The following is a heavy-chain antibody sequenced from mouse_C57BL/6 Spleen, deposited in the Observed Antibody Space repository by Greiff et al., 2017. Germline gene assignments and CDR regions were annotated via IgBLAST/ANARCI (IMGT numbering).Heavy chain of an antibody. CDR3: ARVTTVVAPFDD. Sequence: QVQLQQSGPELVKPGASVKISCKASGYAFSGSWMNWVKQRPGKGLEWIGRIYPGDGDTNYNGKFKGKATLTADKSSSTAYMQLSSLTSEDSAVYCCARVTTVVAPFDDWGQGTTLTVSS. J-gene: IGHJ2*01. CDR1: GYAFSGSW. D-gene: IGHD1-1*01. CDR2: IYPGDGDT. V-gene: IGHV1-82*01.